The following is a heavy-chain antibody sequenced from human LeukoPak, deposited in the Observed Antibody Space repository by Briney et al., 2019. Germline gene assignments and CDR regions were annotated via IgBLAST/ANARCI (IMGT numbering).Heavy chain of an antibody. CDR3: ARKRATLFDD. V-gene: IGHV4-34*01. Sequence: SETLSLTCAVYGGSFSGYYWSWIRQPPGKGLEWIGEINHSGSTNYNPSLKSRVTISVDTSKNQFSLKLSSVSAADTAVYYCARKRATLFDDWGQGTLVTVSS. CDR2: INHSGST. CDR1: GGSFSGYY. D-gene: IGHD5-24*01. J-gene: IGHJ4*02.